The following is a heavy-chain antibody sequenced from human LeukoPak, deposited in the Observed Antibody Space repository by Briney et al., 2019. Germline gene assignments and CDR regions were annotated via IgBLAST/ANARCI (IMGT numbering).Heavy chain of an antibody. CDR2: ISGSGGST. V-gene: IGHV3-23*01. CDR3: AKGGTYGDSQTSAIDY. CDR1: GFTFNSYA. D-gene: IGHD4-17*01. J-gene: IGHJ4*02. Sequence: PGGSLRLSCAASGFTFNSYAMNWVRQAPGKGLEWVSAISGSGGSTYYADSVKGRFTISRDNSKNTLYLQMNSLRAEDTAVYYCAKGGTYGDSQTSAIDYWGQGTLVTVSS.